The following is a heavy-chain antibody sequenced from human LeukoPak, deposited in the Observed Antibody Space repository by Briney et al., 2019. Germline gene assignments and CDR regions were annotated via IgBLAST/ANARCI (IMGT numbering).Heavy chain of an antibody. CDR1: GFTFSSYG. Sequence: GGSLRLSCAASGFTFSSYGMHWVRQAPGKGLEWVAFIRYDGSNKYYADSVKGRFTISRDNSKNTLYLQMNSLRAEDTAVYYCVWQREYYFDYWGQGTLVTVSS. D-gene: IGHD1-1*01. V-gene: IGHV3-30*02. CDR2: IRYDGSNK. J-gene: IGHJ4*02. CDR3: VWQREYYFDY.